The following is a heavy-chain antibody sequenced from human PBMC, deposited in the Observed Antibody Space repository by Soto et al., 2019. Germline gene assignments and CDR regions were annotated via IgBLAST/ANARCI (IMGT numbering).Heavy chain of an antibody. CDR1: GFTFSSYA. CDR2: ISGSGSST. V-gene: IGHV3-23*01. CDR3: ARDQKLLTLGWYYGMDV. Sequence: PGRSLRLSCAASGFTFSSYAMSWVRQAPGNGLEWVSVISGSGSSTYYADSVKGRFTISRDNSKNTLYLQMNSLRAEDTAVFYCARDQKLLTLGWYYGMDVRGQGTTVTVSS. J-gene: IGHJ6*02. D-gene: IGHD4-4*01.